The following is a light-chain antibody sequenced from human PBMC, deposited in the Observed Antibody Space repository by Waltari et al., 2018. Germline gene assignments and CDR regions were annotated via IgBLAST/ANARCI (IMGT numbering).Light chain of an antibody. J-gene: IGKJ2*01. CDR3: LQYYTTPYT. V-gene: IGKV4-1*01. Sequence: DIVMTQSPDSLAVSLGERATINCKSSQSVLYSSNNKKYLSWYQQKPGKPPKLLISWASTRESGVPDRFSGSGSGTDFTLTISSLQAEDVAVYYCLQYYTTPYTFGQGIKLEI. CDR2: WAS. CDR1: QSVLYSSNNKKY.